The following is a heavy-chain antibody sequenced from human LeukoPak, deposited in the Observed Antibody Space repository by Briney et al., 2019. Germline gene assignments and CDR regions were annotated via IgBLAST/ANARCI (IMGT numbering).Heavy chain of an antibody. CDR2: ISGSGGST. CDR1: GFTFSSYA. CDR3: AKGERITMIVVVITPPFDY. Sequence: PGGSLRLSCAASGFTFSSYAMSWVRQAPGKGLEWVSAISGSGGSTYYADSVKGRFTISRDNSKNTLYLQMNSLRAEDTAVYYCAKGERITMIVVVITPPFDYWGQGTLVTVSS. V-gene: IGHV3-23*01. D-gene: IGHD3-22*01. J-gene: IGHJ4*02.